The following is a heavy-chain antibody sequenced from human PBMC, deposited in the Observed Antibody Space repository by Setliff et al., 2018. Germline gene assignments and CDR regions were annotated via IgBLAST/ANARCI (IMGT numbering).Heavy chain of an antibody. Sequence: GGSLRLSCAASGFTFSSYAMSWVRQAPGKGLEWVSAISGSAGSTYYADSVKGRFTISRDNSKNTLYLQMNSLRAEDTAVYYCAKNGFGVVALGVNNWFDPWGQGTLVTVSS. D-gene: IGHD3-10*01. J-gene: IGHJ5*02. V-gene: IGHV3-23*01. CDR3: AKNGFGVVALGVNNWFDP. CDR2: ISGSAGST. CDR1: GFTFSSYA.